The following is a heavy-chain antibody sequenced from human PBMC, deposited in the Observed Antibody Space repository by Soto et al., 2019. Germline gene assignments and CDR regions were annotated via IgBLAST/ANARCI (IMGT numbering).Heavy chain of an antibody. J-gene: IGHJ3*02. CDR3: ARDQYYYDSSGQGTVWWAFDI. CDR1: GGSISSSSYY. D-gene: IGHD3-22*01. CDR2: IYHSGST. V-gene: IGHV4-39*07. Sequence: QLQLQESGPGLVKPSETLSLTCTVSGGSISSSSYYWGWIRQPPGKGLEWIGEIYHSGSTNYNPSLKSRVTISVDKSKNQFSLKLSSVTAADTAVYYCARDQYYYDSSGQGTVWWAFDIWGQGTMVTVSS.